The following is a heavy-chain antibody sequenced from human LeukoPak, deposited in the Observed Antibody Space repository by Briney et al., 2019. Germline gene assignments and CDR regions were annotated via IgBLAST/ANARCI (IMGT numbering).Heavy chain of an antibody. CDR3: ARGYSSGWPRIDY. CDR2: SYHRGSY. Sequence: SETLSLTCTVSGGSVNSDGHFWSWIRQPPGKGLEWIGYSYHRGSYSYNPSLKSRVTISLDMSKSQFSLKLSSVTAADTAVYYCARGYSSGWPRIDYWGQGTLVTVSS. J-gene: IGHJ4*02. V-gene: IGHV4-61*08. D-gene: IGHD6-19*01. CDR1: GGSVNSDGHF.